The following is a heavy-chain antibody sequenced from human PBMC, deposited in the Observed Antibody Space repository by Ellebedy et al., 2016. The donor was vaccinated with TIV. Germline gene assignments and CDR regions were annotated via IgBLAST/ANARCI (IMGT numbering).Heavy chain of an antibody. J-gene: IGHJ6*02. CDR2: FDPEDGET. V-gene: IGHV1-24*01. D-gene: IGHD3-3*01. Sequence: ASVKVSCXVSGYTLTELSMHWVRQAPGKGLEWMGGFDPEDGETIYAQKFQGRVTITADESTSTAYMELSSLRSEDTAVYYCARGHASGQYYYYGMDVWGQGTTVTVSS. CDR3: ARGHASGQYYYYGMDV. CDR1: GYTLTELS.